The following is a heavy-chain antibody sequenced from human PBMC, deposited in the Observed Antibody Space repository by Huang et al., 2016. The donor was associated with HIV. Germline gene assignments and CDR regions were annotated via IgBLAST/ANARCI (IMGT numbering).Heavy chain of an antibody. CDR1: GFTFSSYA. V-gene: IGHV3-30*04. CDR2: ISYDGSNQ. Sequence: QERLVESGGGVVQPGRSLRLSCAASGFTFSSYAMHWVRQEQGKGVECVAVISYDGSNQHYVDSVKGRFTISRDNSKKMLYLQMNSLRMGDMAVYYCARGSAGVLWFGEMWGQGTLVTVSS. CDR3: ARGSAGVLWFGEM. J-gene: IGHJ4*02. D-gene: IGHD3-10*01.